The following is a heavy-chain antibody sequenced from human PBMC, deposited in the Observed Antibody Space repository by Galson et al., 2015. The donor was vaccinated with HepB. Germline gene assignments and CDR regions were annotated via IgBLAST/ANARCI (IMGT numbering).Heavy chain of an antibody. Sequence: SLRLSCAASGFTFSSYAMHWVRQAPGKGLEWVAVISYDGSNKYYADSVKGRFTISRDKSKNTLYLQLNSLRAEDTAVYDCARDYASRWYLNHYYGMDVWGQGTTVTVAS. J-gene: IGHJ6*02. D-gene: IGHD6-13*01. CDR3: ARDYASRWYLNHYYGMDV. CDR2: ISYDGSNK. CDR1: GFTFSSYA. V-gene: IGHV3-30*04.